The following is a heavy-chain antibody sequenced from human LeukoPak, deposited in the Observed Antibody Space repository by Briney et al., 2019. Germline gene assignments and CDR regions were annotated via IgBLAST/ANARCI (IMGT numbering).Heavy chain of an antibody. J-gene: IGHJ4*02. D-gene: IGHD3-22*01. CDR3: ARGTFDSSGYYLFDY. CDR1: GDSISTNY. CDR2: IYNSGNT. Sequence: PSETLSLTCTVSGDSISTNYWSWIRQPAGKGLEWIGRIYNSGNTNYSPSLESRVTMSADTSKNQFSLKLSSVTAADTAVYYCARGTFDSSGYYLFDYWGQGTLVTVSS. V-gene: IGHV4-4*07.